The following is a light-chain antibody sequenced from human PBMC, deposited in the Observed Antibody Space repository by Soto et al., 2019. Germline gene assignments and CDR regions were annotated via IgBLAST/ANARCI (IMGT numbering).Light chain of an antibody. CDR2: EVS. CDR1: SSDVGGYNY. J-gene: IGLJ3*02. V-gene: IGLV2-14*01. Sequence: QSVLTQPASVSGSPGQSITISCTGTSSDVGGYNYVSWYQQYPGKAPKLMIYEVSNRPSGVSNRFSGSKSGNTASLTISGRQAEDESDYYCSSYTGNNTWVFGGGTKLTVL. CDR3: SSYTGNNTWV.